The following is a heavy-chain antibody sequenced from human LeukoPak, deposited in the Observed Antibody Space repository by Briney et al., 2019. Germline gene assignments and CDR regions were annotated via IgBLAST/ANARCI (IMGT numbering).Heavy chain of an antibody. Sequence: PGGSLRLSCAASGFTFASYDMNWVRQAPGKGLKWVSYISSSGSTIYYADSVKGRFTISRDNAKTSLYLQMSSLRAEDTAVYYCARGGYCADGVCDLDYWGQGTLVTVSS. CDR3: ARGGYCADGVCDLDY. CDR1: GFTFASYD. CDR2: ISSSGSTI. D-gene: IGHD2-8*01. J-gene: IGHJ4*02. V-gene: IGHV3-48*03.